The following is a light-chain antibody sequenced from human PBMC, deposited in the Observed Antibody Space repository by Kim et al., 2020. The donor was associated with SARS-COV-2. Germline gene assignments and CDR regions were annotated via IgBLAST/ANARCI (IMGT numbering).Light chain of an antibody. CDR3: QVWDSSSDHWV. CDR2: YDS. CDR1: NSGSKS. Sequence: APGKTARITCGGNNSGSKSVHWYQQKPGQAPVLVIYYDSDRPSGIPERFSGSNSGNTATLTNSRVEAGDEADYYCQVWDSSSDHWVFGGGTQLTVL. V-gene: IGLV3-21*04. J-gene: IGLJ3*02.